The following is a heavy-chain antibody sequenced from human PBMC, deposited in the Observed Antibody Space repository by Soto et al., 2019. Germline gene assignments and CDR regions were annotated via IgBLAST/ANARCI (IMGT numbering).Heavy chain of an antibody. Sequence: SETLSLTCTVSGGSISGYYWSWIRQHPGKGLEWIGYIYYSGSTYYNPSLKSRVTISVDTSKNQFSLKLSSVTAADTAVYYCARGGYYDSSGYFSYWGQGTLVTVSS. CDR1: GGSISGYY. CDR2: IYYSGST. V-gene: IGHV4-31*03. CDR3: ARGGYYDSSGYFSY. D-gene: IGHD3-22*01. J-gene: IGHJ4*02.